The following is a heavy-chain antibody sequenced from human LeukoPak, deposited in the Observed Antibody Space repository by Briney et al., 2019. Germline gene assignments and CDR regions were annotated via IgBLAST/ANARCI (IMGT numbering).Heavy chain of an antibody. J-gene: IGHJ4*02. CDR1: GFTFSSYW. V-gene: IGHV3-23*01. Sequence: PGGSLRLSCAASGFTFSSYWMNWVRQAPGKGLEWVSAISGSGGSTYYADSVKGRFTISRDNSKNTLYLQMNSLRAEDTAVYYCARGDDGSGYPWDYWGQGTLVTVSS. CDR3: ARGDDGSGYPWDY. D-gene: IGHD5-12*01. CDR2: ISGSGGST.